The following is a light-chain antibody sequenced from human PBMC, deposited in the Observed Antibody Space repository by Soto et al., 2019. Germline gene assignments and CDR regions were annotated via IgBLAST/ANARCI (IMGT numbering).Light chain of an antibody. CDR3: QQRNNWPLT. CDR2: EAS. CDR1: QSVSSY. J-gene: IGKJ4*01. V-gene: IGKV3-11*01. Sequence: EIVLTQSPATLSLSPGERATLSCRTSQSVSSYLAWYQQKRGQAPRLLIYEASNRATGIPARFSGSGSGTDFTLTISSLEPEYFAIYYCQQRNNWPLTFGGGTKVEI.